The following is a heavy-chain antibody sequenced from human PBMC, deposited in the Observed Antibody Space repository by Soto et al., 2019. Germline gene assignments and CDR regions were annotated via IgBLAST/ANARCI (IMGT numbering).Heavy chain of an antibody. CDR2: ISGSGGST. Sequence: EVQLLESGGGLVQPGGSLRLSCAASGFTFSSYAMSWVRQAPGKGLEWVSAISGSGGSTYYADSVKGRFTISRDNSKNTLYLQMTSLRAEDTAVYYCAKGPWQLVRRKHFDYWGQGTLVTVSS. CDR1: GFTFSSYA. CDR3: AKGPWQLVRRKHFDY. D-gene: IGHD6-6*01. J-gene: IGHJ4*02. V-gene: IGHV3-23*01.